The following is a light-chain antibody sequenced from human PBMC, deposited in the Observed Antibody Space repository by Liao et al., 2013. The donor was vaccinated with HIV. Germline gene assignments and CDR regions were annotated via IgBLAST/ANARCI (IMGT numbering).Light chain of an antibody. J-gene: IGLJ1*01. CDR1: NIGSKS. CDR3: QVWDSSSDHYF. V-gene: IGLV3-21*04. CDR2: YNS. Sequence: SYELTQPPSVSVAPGKTARITCGGDNIGSKSVHWYQQQPGQAPVVVIYYNSDRPSGIPERFSGSNSANTATLTISRVEAGDEADYYCQVWDSSSDHYFFGTGTKVTVL.